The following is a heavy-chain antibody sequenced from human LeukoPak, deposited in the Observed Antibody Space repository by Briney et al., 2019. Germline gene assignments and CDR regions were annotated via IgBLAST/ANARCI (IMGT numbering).Heavy chain of an antibody. V-gene: IGHV3-23*01. CDR2: ISGSGGST. D-gene: IGHD3-9*01. J-gene: IGHJ6*03. Sequence: PGGSLRLSCAASGFTFSSYAMSWVRQAPGKGLEWVSAISGSGGSTYYADSVKGRFTISRDNSKNTLYLQMNSLRAEDTAVYYCARVNVPLDHYYYYYYMDVWGKGTTVTVSS. CDR1: GFTFSSYA. CDR3: ARVNVPLDHYYYYYYMDV.